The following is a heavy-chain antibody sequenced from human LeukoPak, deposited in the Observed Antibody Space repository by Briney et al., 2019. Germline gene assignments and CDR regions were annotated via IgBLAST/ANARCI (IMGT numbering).Heavy chain of an antibody. CDR3: ARDSVVLLDAFDI. V-gene: IGHV1-18*01. Sequence: ASVKVSCKTSGYTFATFGISWVRQAPGQGLEWMAWITSYKGNTNIAQKFQGRPTVTTDTSASTAYMELRRLTSDDTAIYYCARDSVVLLDAFDIWGQGTMVTVSS. D-gene: IGHD3-10*01. J-gene: IGHJ3*02. CDR1: GYTFATFG. CDR2: ITSYKGNT.